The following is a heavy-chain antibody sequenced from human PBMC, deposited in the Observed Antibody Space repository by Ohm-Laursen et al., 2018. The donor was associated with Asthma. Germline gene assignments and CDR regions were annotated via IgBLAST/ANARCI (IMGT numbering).Heavy chain of an antibody. Sequence: TLSLTCAVSRGSITSGGFSWGWVPPPPGKGLEWVGHTYHSGSTYYNPSLKSRVAISVDRSKNQFSLTLSSVTASDTAIYYCARVSSSWFDFWGQGTLVTVSS. CDR2: TYHSGST. CDR1: RGSITSGGFS. J-gene: IGHJ4*02. V-gene: IGHV4-30-2*01. CDR3: ARVSSSWFDF. D-gene: IGHD6-13*01.